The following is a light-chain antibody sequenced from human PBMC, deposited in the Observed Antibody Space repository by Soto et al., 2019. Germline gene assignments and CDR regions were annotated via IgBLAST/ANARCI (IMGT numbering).Light chain of an antibody. J-gene: IGKJ1*01. CDR1: QSVSIN. V-gene: IGKV3-15*01. Sequence: EIVMTQSPATLSVSPGERATLSSRASQSVSINLAGYQKTPGHAPELLIYGASTRATGIPARFSGSGSGTGFTLTISSLQSEDFAVYYCQQYNNWPRKFGQGTKVEIK. CDR2: GAS. CDR3: QQYNNWPRK.